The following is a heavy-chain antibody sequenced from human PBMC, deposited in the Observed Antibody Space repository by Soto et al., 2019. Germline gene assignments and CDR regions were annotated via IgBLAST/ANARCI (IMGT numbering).Heavy chain of an antibody. D-gene: IGHD1-26*01. CDR1: GGSISSGGYY. J-gene: IGHJ6*01. CDR2: IYYSGST. Sequence: PSETLSLTCTVSGGSISSGGYYWSWIRQHPGKGLEWIGYIYYSGSTYYNPSLKSRVTISVDTSKNQFSLKLSSVTAADTAVYYCAREGGATYSYYNGMDVWGQGDTVTVSS. V-gene: IGHV4-31*03. CDR3: AREGGATYSYYNGMDV.